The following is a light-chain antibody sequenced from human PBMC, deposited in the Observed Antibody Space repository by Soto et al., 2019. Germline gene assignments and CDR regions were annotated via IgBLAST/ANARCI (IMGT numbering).Light chain of an antibody. CDR1: SSDVGGYNY. CDR2: EVS. CDR3: SSYTSSSTYVV. V-gene: IGLV2-14*01. Sequence: QSALTQPASVSGSPEQSITISCTGTSSDVGGYNYVSWYQHHPGKAPKLMIYEVSNRPSGVSNRFSGSKSGNTASLTISGLQAEHEANYYCSSYTSSSTYVVFGGGTKVTVL. J-gene: IGLJ2*01.